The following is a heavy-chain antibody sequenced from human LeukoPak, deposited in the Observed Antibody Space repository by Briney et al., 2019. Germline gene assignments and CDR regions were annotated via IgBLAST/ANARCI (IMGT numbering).Heavy chain of an antibody. J-gene: IGHJ4*02. CDR3: ARSFFQWNYGSCLDS. D-gene: IGHD1-7*01. Sequence: ASVKVSCKASGYTFTSYDINWVRQATGQGLEWMGWMNPNSGNTGYAQKFQGRVTMTRNTSISTAYMELSSLRPEDTAVYSCARSFFQWNYGSCLDSWGQGTLVTVSS. CDR2: MNPNSGNT. CDR1: GYTFTSYD. V-gene: IGHV1-8*01.